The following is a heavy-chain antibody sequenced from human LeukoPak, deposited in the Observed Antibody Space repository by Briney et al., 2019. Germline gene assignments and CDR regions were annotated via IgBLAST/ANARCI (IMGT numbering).Heavy chain of an antibody. CDR1: GYTFTSYG. V-gene: IGHV1-18*01. Sequence: ASVTVSFKASGYTFTSYGIRWVRQAPGQGLEWMGWISAYNGNTNYSQKLQGRVTMTTDTSTSTANMELSSLRSDDTAVYYCARVIAVAGTAYYYYMDVWGKGTTVTVSS. J-gene: IGHJ6*03. CDR2: ISAYNGNT. CDR3: ARVIAVAGTAYYYYMDV. D-gene: IGHD6-19*01.